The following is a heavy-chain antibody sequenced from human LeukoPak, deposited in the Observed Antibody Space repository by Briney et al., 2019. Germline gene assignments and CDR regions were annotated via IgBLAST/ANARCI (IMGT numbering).Heavy chain of an antibody. V-gene: IGHV3-30*03. D-gene: IGHD3-10*01. CDR2: ISYDGSKK. J-gene: IGHJ4*02. CDR3: RWFGELRFDY. CDR1: GFTFSSYG. Sequence: GGSLRLSCAASGFTFSSYGMHWVRQAPGKGLEWVAVISYDGSKKYYADSVKGRFTISRDNSKNTLYLQMNSLRAEDTAVYYCRWFGELRFDYWGQGTLVTVSS.